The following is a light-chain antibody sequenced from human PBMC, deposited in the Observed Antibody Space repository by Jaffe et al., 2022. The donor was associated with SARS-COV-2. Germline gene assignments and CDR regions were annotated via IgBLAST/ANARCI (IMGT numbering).Light chain of an antibody. CDR2: EGT. Sequence: QSVLTQPASVSGSPGQSITISCTGTSDDIGGYLLVSWYQQYPGKAPKLMIYEGTKRPSGISDRFSGYKSGNAASLTISGLQADDEADYYCCSYAARTTFVAFGGGTKLTVL. CDR1: SDDIGGYLL. V-gene: IGLV2-23*01. CDR3: CSYAARTTFVA. J-gene: IGLJ2*01.